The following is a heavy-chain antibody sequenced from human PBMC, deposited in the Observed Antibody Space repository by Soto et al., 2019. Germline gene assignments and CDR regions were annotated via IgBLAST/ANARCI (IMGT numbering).Heavy chain of an antibody. J-gene: IGHJ4*02. CDR3: AKGDYDSGAFYNTGVY. V-gene: IGHV3-72*01. CDR1: GFTFSDHY. CDR2: SRNKANSYTT. D-gene: IGHD3-22*01. Sequence: EVQLVESGGGLVHTGGSLRLSCAASGFTFSDHYMDWVRQAPGKGLEWVGRSRNKANSYTTEYAASVKGRFTVSRDDSKNSLYLQMNSLKTEDTAVYYCAKGDYDSGAFYNTGVYWGQGTLVTVSS.